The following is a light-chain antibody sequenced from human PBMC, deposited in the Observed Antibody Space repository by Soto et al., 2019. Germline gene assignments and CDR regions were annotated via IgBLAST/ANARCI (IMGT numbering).Light chain of an antibody. Sequence: DIQMTQSQSSLSASVGDRVTITCQASQDISNYLNWYQQKPGKAPKLLIYDASNLETGVPSRFSGSGSGTDFTFTISSLQPEDIATYYCQQYDNLPLTFGGGA. J-gene: IGKJ4*01. CDR1: QDISNY. V-gene: IGKV1-33*01. CDR3: QQYDNLPLT. CDR2: DAS.